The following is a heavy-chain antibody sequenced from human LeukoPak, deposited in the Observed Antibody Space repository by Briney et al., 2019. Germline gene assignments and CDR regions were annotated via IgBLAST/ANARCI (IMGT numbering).Heavy chain of an antibody. Sequence: GGSLRLSCAASGFTFSTYWMNWYRQAPGKGLEWVGNINQDASEINYVDSVRGRFTISRDNAKNSLYLQMNSLRAEDTAVYYCARVHGPIVVVVAATLDYWGQGTLVTVSS. D-gene: IGHD2-15*01. CDR2: INQDASEI. CDR1: GFTFSTYW. V-gene: IGHV3-7*03. J-gene: IGHJ4*02. CDR3: ARVHGPIVVVVAATLDY.